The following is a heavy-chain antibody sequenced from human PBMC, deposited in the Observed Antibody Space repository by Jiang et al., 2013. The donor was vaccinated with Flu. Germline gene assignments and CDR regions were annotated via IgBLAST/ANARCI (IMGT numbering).Heavy chain of an antibody. J-gene: IGHJ4*02. CDR3: ARHGRGDIMIRSYYFDY. Sequence: LLKPSETLSLTCTVSGGSISSRGYSWGWIRQSPGKRLEWIGTIYYSGSSYYNPSLKSRGTISGDTSKNQISLNLTSVTAADTAVYYCARHGRGDIMIRSYYFDYWGQGTPVTVSS. D-gene: IGHD3-16*01. CDR1: GGSISSRGYS. V-gene: IGHV4-39*07. CDR2: IYYSGSS.